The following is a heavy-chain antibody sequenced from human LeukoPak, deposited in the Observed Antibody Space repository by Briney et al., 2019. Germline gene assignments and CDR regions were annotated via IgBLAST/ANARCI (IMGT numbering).Heavy chain of an antibody. D-gene: IGHD1-26*01. Sequence: GGSLRLFCAASGFPFSSYAMHWVRQAPGKGLEWVAVISYDGSNKYYADSVKGRFTISRDNSKNTLYLQMNSRRAEDTAVYYCARGRRGSYFGDYWGQGTLVTVSS. CDR1: GFPFSSYA. V-gene: IGHV3-30-3*01. J-gene: IGHJ4*02. CDR2: ISYDGSNK. CDR3: ARGRRGSYFGDY.